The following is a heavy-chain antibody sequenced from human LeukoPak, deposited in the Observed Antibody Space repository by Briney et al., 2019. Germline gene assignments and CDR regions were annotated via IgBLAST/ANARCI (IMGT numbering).Heavy chain of an antibody. CDR1: GYTFTGYC. J-gene: IGHJ4*02. D-gene: IGHD6-19*01. Sequence: ASVKVSCKASGYTFTGYCMHWVRQAPGQGLEWMGWINPNSGGTNYAQKFQGRVTMTRDTSISTAYMELSRLRSDDTAVYYCARDLSIAVAGTNFDYWGQGTLVTVSS. V-gene: IGHV1-2*02. CDR3: ARDLSIAVAGTNFDY. CDR2: INPNSGGT.